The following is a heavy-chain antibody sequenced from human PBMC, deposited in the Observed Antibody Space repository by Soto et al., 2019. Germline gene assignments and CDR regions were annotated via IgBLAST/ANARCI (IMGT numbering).Heavy chain of an antibody. CDR3: AKESGGDYGSEYYYAMDV. Sequence: QVQLVESGGGVVQPGRSLRLSCAASGFTFSSYAMHWVRQAPGKGLEWVAVISYDGSNKYYADSVKGRFTISRDNSKNTLYLQMNSLRADDTAVYYCAKESGGDYGSEYYYAMDVWGQGTTVTVSS. J-gene: IGHJ6*02. D-gene: IGHD4-17*01. CDR1: GFTFSSYA. V-gene: IGHV3-30-3*02. CDR2: ISYDGSNK.